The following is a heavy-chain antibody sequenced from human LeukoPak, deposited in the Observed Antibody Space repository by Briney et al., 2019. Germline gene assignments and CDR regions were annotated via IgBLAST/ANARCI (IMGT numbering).Heavy chain of an antibody. J-gene: IGHJ1*01. V-gene: IGHV3-21*01. D-gene: IGHD6-19*01. CDR2: ISSGSHYI. CDR1: GFSFSSHG. CDR3: ARDAAAVAGQH. Sequence: PGGSLRLSCAVSGFSFSSHGMSWVRQAPGRGLEWVSSISSGSHYIYYADSVKGRFTVSRDNAKNSLYLQMNSLRAEDTAVYYCARDAAAVAGQHWGQGTLVTVSS.